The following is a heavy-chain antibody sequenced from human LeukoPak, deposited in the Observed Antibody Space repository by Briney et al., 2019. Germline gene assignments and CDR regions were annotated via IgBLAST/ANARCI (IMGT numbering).Heavy chain of an antibody. J-gene: IGHJ4*02. V-gene: IGHV4-39*01. D-gene: IGHD3-16*02. Sequence: PSETLSLTCTVSGVSMSRSNYYWGWIRQPPGRGLEWIGNIYYSGSTYYNPSLKSRVTISVDTSKSQFSLKLTSVTAADTALYYCATLGDYLWVSFRASVAYWGQGTLVIVSS. CDR3: ATLGDYLWVSFRASVAY. CDR1: GVSMSRSNYY. CDR2: IYYSGST.